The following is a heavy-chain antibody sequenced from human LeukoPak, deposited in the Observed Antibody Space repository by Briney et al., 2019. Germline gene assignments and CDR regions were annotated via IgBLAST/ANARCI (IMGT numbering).Heavy chain of an antibody. J-gene: IGHJ4*02. CDR3: VKDLRSDFMGVLSRYLSY. V-gene: IGHV3-64D*09. CDR2: IIRNGGST. CDR1: GFTFSSFA. Sequence: PGGPLRLSCSASGFTFSSFAMHWVRQAPGKGLEYVAAIIRNGGSTYYADSVKGRFTISRDNSKSTLYLQMSSLRAEDTAVYLCVKDLRSDFMGVLSRYLSYWGQGTLVTVSS. D-gene: IGHD2/OR15-2a*01.